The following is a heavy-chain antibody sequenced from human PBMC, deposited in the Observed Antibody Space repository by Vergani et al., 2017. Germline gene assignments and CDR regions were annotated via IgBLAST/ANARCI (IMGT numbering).Heavy chain of an antibody. J-gene: IGHJ6*03. CDR1: GGSFSGYY. V-gene: IGHV4-34*01. D-gene: IGHD3-3*01. CDR3: ARVQELFDFXSSYRVRYYYYMDV. Sequence: QVQLQQWGAGLLKPSETLALTCAVYGGSFSGYYWSWIRQPPGKGLEWIGEINHSGSTNYNPSLKSRVTISVDTSKNQFSLKLSSVTAADTAVYYCARVQELFDFXSSYRVRYYYYMDVWGKGTTVTVSS. CDR2: INHSGST.